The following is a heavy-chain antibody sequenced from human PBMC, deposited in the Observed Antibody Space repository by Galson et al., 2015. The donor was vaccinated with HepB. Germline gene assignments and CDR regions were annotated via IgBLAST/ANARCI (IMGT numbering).Heavy chain of an antibody. CDR1: GFTFSGYS. V-gene: IGHV3-21*01. D-gene: IGHD2-15*01. CDR3: ARVKYCSVGTCYSTYFDY. Sequence: SLRLCCAASGFTFSGYSMNWVRQAPGKGLEWVSSISSSSSYIYYADSVKGRFTISRDNAQNSLYLQMNSLRAEDTAVYYCARVKYCSVGTCYSTYFDYWRQRTLITVSS. CDR2: ISSSSSYI. J-gene: IGHJ4*02.